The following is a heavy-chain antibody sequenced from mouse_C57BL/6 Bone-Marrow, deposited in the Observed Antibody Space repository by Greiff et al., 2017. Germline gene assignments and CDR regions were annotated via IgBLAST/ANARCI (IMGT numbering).Heavy chain of an antibody. CDR1: GFSLTSYG. V-gene: IGHV2-2*01. J-gene: IGHJ3*01. CDR2: IWSGGSK. Sequence: VNLMESGPGLVQPSQSLSIPCTFSGFSLTSYGVHWVRQSPGKGLEWLGGIWSGGSKDYNAAFISRLSISKDNSKSQVFFKMNSLQADDTAIYYCARRDYGYDFAYWGQGTLVIVSA. D-gene: IGHD2-2*01. CDR3: ARRDYGYDFAY.